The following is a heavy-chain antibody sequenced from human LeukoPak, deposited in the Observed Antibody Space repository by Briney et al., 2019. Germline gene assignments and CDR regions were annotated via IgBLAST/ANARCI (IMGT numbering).Heavy chain of an antibody. V-gene: IGHV1-18*01. CDR3: ARDVDFAFDY. J-gene: IGHJ4*02. D-gene: IGHD3-9*01. CDR1: GYSFTRKG. Sequence: GASVKVSCKPSGYSFTRKGISWVRQAPGQGLEWMAWISVNSGDTKFAQNFRDRVTLTTDTSTSTAYMELRGLRSDDTAVYYCARDVDFAFDYWGQGTLVTVSS. CDR2: ISVNSGDT.